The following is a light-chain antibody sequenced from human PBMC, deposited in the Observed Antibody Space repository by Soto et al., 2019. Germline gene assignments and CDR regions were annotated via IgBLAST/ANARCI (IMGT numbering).Light chain of an antibody. CDR2: EVS. J-gene: IGLJ2*01. CDR3: SSYSSSSNSI. V-gene: IGLV2-14*01. Sequence: QSALTQPASVSGSPGQSITISCTGTSSDIGVYNYVSWYQQHPGKAPKLIIYEVSNRPSGVSDRFSASKSGNTASLTISGLRTEDEADYYCSSYSSSSNSIFGGGTKLTVL. CDR1: SSDIGVYNY.